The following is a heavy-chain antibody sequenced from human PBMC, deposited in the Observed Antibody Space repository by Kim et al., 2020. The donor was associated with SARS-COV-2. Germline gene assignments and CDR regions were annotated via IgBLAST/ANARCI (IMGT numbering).Heavy chain of an antibody. CDR3: ARVRGIAVAGKGYFDL. J-gene: IGHJ2*01. CDR1: GGSFSGYY. D-gene: IGHD6-19*01. CDR2: INHSGST. Sequence: SETLSLTCAVYGGSFSGYYWSWIRQPPGKGLEWIGEINHSGSTNYNPSLKSRVTISVDTSKNQFSLKLSSVTAADTAVYYCARVRGIAVAGKGYFDLWGRGTVVTVSS. V-gene: IGHV4-34*01.